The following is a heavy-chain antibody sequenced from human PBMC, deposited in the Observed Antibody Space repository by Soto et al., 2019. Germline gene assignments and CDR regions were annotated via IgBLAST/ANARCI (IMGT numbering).Heavy chain of an antibody. V-gene: IGHV3-23*01. CDR2: ISGSGGST. CDR3: AVLGGTTFYYYYGMDV. Sequence: GGSLRLSCAASGFTFSSYAMSWVRQAPGKGLEWVSAISGSGGSTYYADSVKGRFTTSRDNSKNTLYLQMNSLRAEDTAVYYCAVLGGTTFYYYYGMDVWGQGTTVTVS. CDR1: GFTFSSYA. D-gene: IGHD1-1*01. J-gene: IGHJ6*02.